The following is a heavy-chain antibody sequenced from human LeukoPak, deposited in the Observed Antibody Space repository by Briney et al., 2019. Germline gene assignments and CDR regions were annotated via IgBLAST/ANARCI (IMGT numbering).Heavy chain of an antibody. V-gene: IGHV3-30*04. J-gene: IGHJ4*02. D-gene: IGHD1-26*01. CDR2: IPYDGSNK. Sequence: GGSLRLSCAASGFTFSSYAMHWVRQAPGKGLEWVALIPYDGSNKYYADSVKGRFTISRDNAKFLYLQMNSLSAEDTGLYYCARSPLGAEFFDYWGQGTQVTVSS. CDR1: GFTFSSYA. CDR3: ARSPLGAEFFDY.